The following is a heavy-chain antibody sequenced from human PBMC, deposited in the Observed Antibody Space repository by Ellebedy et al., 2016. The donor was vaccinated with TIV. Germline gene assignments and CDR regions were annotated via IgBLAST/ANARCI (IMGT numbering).Heavy chain of an antibody. V-gene: IGHV3-30*04. CDR2: ISYDGVNK. CDR3: TTADRVEGDGRGY. J-gene: IGHJ4*02. D-gene: IGHD5-24*01. Sequence: PGGSLRLSCAASGFILNTYAMNWVRQAPGKGLEWVAVISYDGVNKYYANSVKGRFTISRDNSENTLYLQMNSLKTEDTAIYYCTTADRVEGDGRGYWGQGTLVTVSS. CDR1: GFILNTYA.